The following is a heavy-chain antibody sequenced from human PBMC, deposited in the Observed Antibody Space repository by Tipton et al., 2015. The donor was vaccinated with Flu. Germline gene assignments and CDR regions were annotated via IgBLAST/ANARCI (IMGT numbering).Heavy chain of an antibody. CDR1: GGSISSGSYY. V-gene: IGHV4-61*02. CDR2: IYASGST. D-gene: IGHD3-10*01. J-gene: IGHJ4*02. Sequence: TLSLTCTVSGGSISSGSYYWSWIRQPAGKGLEWIGRIYASGSTNYNPSLKSRVTISVDTSKNQFSLKLSSVTAADTAVYYCARERDALLWFGELGYFDYWGQGTLVTVSS. CDR3: ARERDALLWFGELGYFDY.